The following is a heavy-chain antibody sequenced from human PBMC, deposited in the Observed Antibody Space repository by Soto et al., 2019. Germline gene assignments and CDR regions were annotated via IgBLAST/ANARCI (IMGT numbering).Heavy chain of an antibody. V-gene: IGHV4-61*01. CDR1: GGSVSSGSYY. J-gene: IGHJ5*02. D-gene: IGHD3-16*02. Sequence: SETLSLTCTVSGGSVSSGSYYWSWIRQPPGKGLEWIGYIYYSGSTNYNPSLKSRVTISVDTSKNQFSLKLSSVTAADTAVYYCARGHEGGVIKFGGVIVLSNWFDTWGQGTLVTVSS. CDR2: IYYSGST. CDR3: ARGHEGGVIKFGGVIVLSNWFDT.